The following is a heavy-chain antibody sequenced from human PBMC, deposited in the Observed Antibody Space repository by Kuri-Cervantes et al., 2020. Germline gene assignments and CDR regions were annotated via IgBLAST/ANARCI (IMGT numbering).Heavy chain of an antibody. J-gene: IGHJ4*02. CDR2: ISSSSSTI. V-gene: IGHV3-48*01. Sequence: LSLTCAASGFSFSSYAMSWVRQAPGKGLEWVSYISSSSSTIYYADSVKGRFTISRDNSKSTLYLQMNSLGAEDTALYYCAKLGDFVDYWGQGTLVTVSS. CDR3: AKLGDFVDY. CDR1: GFSFSSYA. D-gene: IGHD3-16*01.